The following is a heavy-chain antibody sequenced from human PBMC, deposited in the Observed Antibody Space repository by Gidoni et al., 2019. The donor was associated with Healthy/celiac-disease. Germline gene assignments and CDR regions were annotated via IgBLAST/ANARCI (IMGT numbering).Heavy chain of an antibody. J-gene: IGHJ1*01. Sequence: EVQLVESGGGLVKPGGSLRLSCAASGFTFSSYSMNWVRQAPGKGLEWVSSISSSSSYIYYADSVKGRFTISRDNAKNSLYLQMNSLRAEDTAVYYCANREDRDFQHWGQGTLVTVSS. D-gene: IGHD2-15*01. CDR3: ANREDRDFQH. V-gene: IGHV3-21*01. CDR1: GFTFSSYS. CDR2: ISSSSSYI.